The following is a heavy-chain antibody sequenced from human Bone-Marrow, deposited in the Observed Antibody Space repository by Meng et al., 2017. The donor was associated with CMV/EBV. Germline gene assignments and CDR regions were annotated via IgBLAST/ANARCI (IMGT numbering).Heavy chain of an antibody. CDR3: AKGWAPGAPQYYDISGYAFYDYYYGMDV. Sequence: GGSLRPSFASSGFTFSSTAIIWVSQAPGKGLEWVSAISGSGGSTYYADSVKGRFTISRDNSKNTRYLQMNSLRAEDTAVYYCAKGWAPGAPQYYDISGYAFYDYYYGMDVWGQGTTVTVSS. V-gene: IGHV3-23*01. J-gene: IGHJ6*02. CDR1: GFTFSSTA. D-gene: IGHD3-22*01. CDR2: ISGSGGST.